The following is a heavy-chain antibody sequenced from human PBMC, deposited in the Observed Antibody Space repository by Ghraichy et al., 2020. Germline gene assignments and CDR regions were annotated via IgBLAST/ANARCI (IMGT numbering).Heavy chain of an antibody. J-gene: IGHJ6*02. CDR3: ARDYYSGYSYGYDYYYGMDV. CDR2: ISSSGSTI. D-gene: IGHD5-18*01. CDR1: GFTFSDYY. V-gene: IGHV3-11*01. Sequence: GESLNISCAAFGFTFSDYYMSWIRQAPGKGLEWVSYISSSGSTIYYADSVKGRFTISRDNAKNSLYLQMNSLRAEDTAVYYCARDYYSGYSYGYDYYYGMDVWGQGTTVTVSS.